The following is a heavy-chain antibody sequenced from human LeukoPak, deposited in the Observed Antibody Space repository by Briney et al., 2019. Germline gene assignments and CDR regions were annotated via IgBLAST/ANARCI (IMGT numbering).Heavy chain of an antibody. Sequence: GGSLRLSCAASGFTFSSYGMHWVRQAPGQGLEWVSSINSRGSYIQYAESVKGRFTISRDNAKNSLYLQMISLRDADTAVYYCARGPSSRIDSWGQGALVTVSS. CDR2: INSRGSYI. J-gene: IGHJ4*02. CDR3: ARGPSSRIDS. CDR1: GFTFSSYG. V-gene: IGHV3-21*01. D-gene: IGHD3-10*01.